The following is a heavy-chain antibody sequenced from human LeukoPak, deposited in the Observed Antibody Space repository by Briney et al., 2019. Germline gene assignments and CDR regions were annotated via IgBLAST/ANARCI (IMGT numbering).Heavy chain of an antibody. CDR1: GYTFTGYY. CDR2: IIPIFGTA. CDR3: ARGGYDFWSGYGY. Sequence: ASVKVSCKASGYTFTGYYMHWARQAPGQGLEWMGGIIPIFGTANYAQKFQGRVTITADESTSTAYMELSSLRSEDTAVYYCARGGYDFWSGYGYWGQGTLVTVSS. V-gene: IGHV1-69*13. J-gene: IGHJ4*02. D-gene: IGHD3-3*01.